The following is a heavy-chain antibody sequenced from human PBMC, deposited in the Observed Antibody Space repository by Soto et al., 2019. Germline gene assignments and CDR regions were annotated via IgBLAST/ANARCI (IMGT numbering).Heavy chain of an antibody. CDR3: AKDLRDAQKPDY. CDR2: ISGSGGST. CDR1: GFTFSSYA. Sequence: GSLRLSCAASGFTFSSYAMSWVRQAPGKGLEWVSAISGSGGSTYYADSVKGRFTISRDNSKNTLYLQMNSLRAEDTAVYYCAKDLRDAQKPDYWGQGTLVTVSS. J-gene: IGHJ4*02. D-gene: IGHD2-2*01. V-gene: IGHV3-23*01.